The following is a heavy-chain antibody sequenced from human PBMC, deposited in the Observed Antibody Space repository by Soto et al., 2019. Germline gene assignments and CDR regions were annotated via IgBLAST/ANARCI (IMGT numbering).Heavy chain of an antibody. V-gene: IGHV3-11*06. CDR1: GFTFSDYY. J-gene: IGHJ4*02. D-gene: IGHD3-9*01. CDR2: ISSSSSYT. CDR3: AREQDYGILTGHQGGIDY. Sequence: GSLRLSCAASGFTFSDYYMSWIRQAPGKRLEWVSYISSSSSYTNYADSVKGRFTISRDNAKNSLYLQMNSLRAEDTAVYYCAREQDYGILTGHQGGIDYWGQGTLVTVSS.